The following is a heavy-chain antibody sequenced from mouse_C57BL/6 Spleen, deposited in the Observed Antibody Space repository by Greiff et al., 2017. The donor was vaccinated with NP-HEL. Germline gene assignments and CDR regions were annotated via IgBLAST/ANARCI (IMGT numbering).Heavy chain of an antibody. Sequence: DVKLVESGPELVKPGASVKMSCKASGYTFTDYNMHWVKQSHGKSLEWIGYINPNNGGTSYNQKFKGKATLTVNKSSSTAYMELRSLTSEDSAVYYCARPHSYYDYFDYWGQGTTLTVSS. J-gene: IGHJ2*01. CDR3: ARPHSYYDYFDY. V-gene: IGHV1-22*01. D-gene: IGHD1-1*02. CDR1: GYTFTDYN. CDR2: INPNNGGT.